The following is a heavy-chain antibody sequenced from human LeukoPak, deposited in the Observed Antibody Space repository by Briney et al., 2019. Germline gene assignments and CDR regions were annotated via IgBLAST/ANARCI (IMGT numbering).Heavy chain of an antibody. D-gene: IGHD3-10*02. CDR3: ARGSRFREPFDY. Sequence: ASVKVSCTASGYTFTSYGISWVRQAPGQGLEWMGWISAYNGNTNYAQKLQGRVTMATDTSTSTAYMELRSLRSDDTAVYYCARGSRFREPFDYWGQGTLVTVSS. V-gene: IGHV1-18*01. CDR1: GYTFTSYG. J-gene: IGHJ4*02. CDR2: ISAYNGNT.